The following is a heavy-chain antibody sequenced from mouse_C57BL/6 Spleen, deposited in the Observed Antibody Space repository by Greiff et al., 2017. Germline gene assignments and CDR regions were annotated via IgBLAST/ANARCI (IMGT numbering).Heavy chain of an antibody. V-gene: IGHV1-64*01. D-gene: IGHD1-1*01. CDR3: TNGILRDYYAMDY. J-gene: IGHJ4*01. CDR1: GYTFTSYW. CDR2: IHPNSGST. Sequence: QVQLQQPGAELVKPGASVKLSCKASGYTFTSYWMHWVKQRPGQGLEWIGMIHPNSGSTNYNEKFKSKATLTVDKSSSTAYMQLSSLTSEYSAVYCCTNGILRDYYAMDYWGQGTSVTVSS.